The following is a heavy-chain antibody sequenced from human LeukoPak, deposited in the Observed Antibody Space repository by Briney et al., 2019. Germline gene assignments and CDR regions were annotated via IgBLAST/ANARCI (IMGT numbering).Heavy chain of an antibody. Sequence: ASVKVSCKASGYTFTGYYMHWVRQAPGQGLEWMGWINPNSGGTNYAQKFQGRVTMTRDTSISTAYMELSRLRSDDTAVYYCATLPYYSSSSSDYWGQGTLVTVSS. CDR1: GYTFTGYY. D-gene: IGHD6-13*01. J-gene: IGHJ4*02. CDR3: ATLPYYSSSSSDY. CDR2: INPNSGGT. V-gene: IGHV1-2*02.